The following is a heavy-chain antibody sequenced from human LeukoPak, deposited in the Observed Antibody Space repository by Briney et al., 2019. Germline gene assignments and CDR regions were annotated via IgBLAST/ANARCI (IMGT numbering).Heavy chain of an antibody. J-gene: IGHJ4*02. CDR3: ARESGQDY. V-gene: IGHV3-21*01. D-gene: IGHD3-3*01. CDR1: GFTFSSYT. Sequence: GGSLRLSCAASGFTFSSYTMNWVRQALGKGLECVSSISTSSSYIYYADSVKGRFTISRDNAMNSLYLQMNGLRAEDTAVYFCARESGQDYWGQGTLVTASS. CDR2: ISTSSSYI.